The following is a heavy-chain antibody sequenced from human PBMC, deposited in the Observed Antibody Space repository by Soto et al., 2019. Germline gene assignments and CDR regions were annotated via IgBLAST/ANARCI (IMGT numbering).Heavy chain of an antibody. J-gene: IGHJ5*02. Sequence: ASVKVSCKASGYTFTSYGISWVRQAPGQGLEWMGWISAYNGNTNYAQKLQGRVTMTTDTSTSTAYMELRSLRSDDTAVYYCARDNNVVVPAANNWFDHWGQGTRVTVSS. CDR2: ISAYNGNT. V-gene: IGHV1-18*01. CDR1: GYTFTSYG. CDR3: ARDNNVVVPAANNWFDH. D-gene: IGHD2-2*01.